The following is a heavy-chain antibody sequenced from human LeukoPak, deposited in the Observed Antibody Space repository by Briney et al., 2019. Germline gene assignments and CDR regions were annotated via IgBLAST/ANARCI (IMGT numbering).Heavy chain of an antibody. V-gene: IGHV3-33*01. CDR3: ASDQVGSGGNWFDP. CDR1: GFTFNNYG. D-gene: IGHD1-26*01. CDR2: IWYDGSNK. J-gene: IGHJ5*02. Sequence: PGGSLRLSCAASGFTFNNYGMHWVRQAPGKGLEWVATIWYDGSNKYYGDSVKGRFPISRDNSKNTLYMQMNSLRAEDTAVYYCASDQVGSGGNWFDPWGQGILVTVSS.